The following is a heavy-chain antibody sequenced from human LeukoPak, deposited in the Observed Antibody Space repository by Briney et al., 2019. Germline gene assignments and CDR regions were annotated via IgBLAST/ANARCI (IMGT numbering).Heavy chain of an antibody. V-gene: IGHV3-11*01. CDR3: ARDSGYYDILPGYYTSVLGGIDY. Sequence: GGSLRLSCAASGFTFSHYYMSWIRQAPGKGLEGVSYISSSGSTIYYADSLKGRFTISRDNAKNSLYLQMNSLRAEDTAVYYCARDSGYYDILPGYYTSVLGGIDYWGQGTLVTVSS. CDR2: ISSSGSTI. D-gene: IGHD3-9*01. CDR1: GFTFSHYY. J-gene: IGHJ4*02.